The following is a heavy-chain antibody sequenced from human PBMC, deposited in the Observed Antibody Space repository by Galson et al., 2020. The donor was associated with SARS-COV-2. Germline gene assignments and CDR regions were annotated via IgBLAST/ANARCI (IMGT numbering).Heavy chain of an antibody. V-gene: IGHV4-30-4*01. J-gene: IGHJ1*01. CDR1: GGSISSGDYY. CDR2: IYYSGST. D-gene: IGHD6-13*01. CDR3: ASQYSSSWYAEYFQH. Sequence: SETLSLTCTVSGGSISSGDYYWSWIRQPPGKGLEWIGYIYYSGSTYYNPSLKSRVTISVDTSKNQFSLKLSSVTAADTAVYYCASQYSSSWYAEYFQHWGQGTLVTVS.